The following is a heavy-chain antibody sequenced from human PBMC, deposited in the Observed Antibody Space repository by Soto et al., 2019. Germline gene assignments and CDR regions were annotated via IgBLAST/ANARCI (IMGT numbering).Heavy chain of an antibody. CDR2: ISSSSSYI. D-gene: IGHD4-17*01. V-gene: IGHV3-21*01. CDR1: GFTFSSYS. J-gene: IGHJ3*02. Sequence: KPGGSLRLSCAASGFTFSSYSMNWVRQTPGKGLEWVSSISSSSSYIYYADSVKGRFTISRDNAKNSLYLQMNSLRAEDTAVYYCASGGDYGDAFDIWGQGTMVTVSS. CDR3: ASGGDYGDAFDI.